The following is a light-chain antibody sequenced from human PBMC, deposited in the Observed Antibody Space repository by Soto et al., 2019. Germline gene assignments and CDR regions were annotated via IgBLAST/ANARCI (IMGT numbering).Light chain of an antibody. CDR1: QDISNY. CDR3: QQYDNLPLT. Sequence: DIQMTQSPSSLSASVGDRVTITCQASQDISNYLNWYQQKPGKAHKLLIYDASNLETGVPSRFSGSGSGTDFTFTISSLQPEDIATYSCQQYDNLPLTFGGGTKVEIK. CDR2: DAS. V-gene: IGKV1-33*01. J-gene: IGKJ4*01.